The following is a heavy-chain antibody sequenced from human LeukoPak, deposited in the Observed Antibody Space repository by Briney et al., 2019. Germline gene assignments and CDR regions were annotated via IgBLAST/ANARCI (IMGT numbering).Heavy chain of an antibody. V-gene: IGHV4-61*02. CDR1: GDSISSGSYY. Sequence: SETLSLTCTVSGDSISSGSYYWSWIRQPAGKGQEWIGLVYTTGSTNYNPSLKSRVTISVDTSKNQFSLNLTSVTAADTALYYCARKFDFWGQGTLVTVSS. CDR3: ARKFDF. J-gene: IGHJ4*02. CDR2: VYTTGST.